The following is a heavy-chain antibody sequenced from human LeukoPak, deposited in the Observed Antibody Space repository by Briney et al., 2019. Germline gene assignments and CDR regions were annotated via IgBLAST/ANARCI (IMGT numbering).Heavy chain of an antibody. Sequence: PGGSLTLAWTVSGYSLSSCDECCVRQPPRGGRVWGIGIIDGGDSTYYTDSVKSRFTISRDTSKNPCYLQMNKLRAEDTAVYYCAREDEYSRSLLSAGTCYTDYWGEGTLVTVSS. CDR2: IIDGGDST. V-gene: IGHV3-23*01. J-gene: IGHJ4*02. CDR3: AREDEYSRSLLSAGTCYTDY. CDR1: GYSLSSCD. D-gene: IGHD6-6*01.